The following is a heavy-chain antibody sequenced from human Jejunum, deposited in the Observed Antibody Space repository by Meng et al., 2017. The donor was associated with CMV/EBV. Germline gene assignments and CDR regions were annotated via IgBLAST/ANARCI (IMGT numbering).Heavy chain of an antibody. CDR2: IYYSGST. Sequence: GGSISRSSSYWGWIRQPPGKGLEWIGSIYYSGSTYYNPSLKSRVTISVDTSKNQFSLKLSSVTAADTAVYYCARLMVGATGYFDYWGQGTLVTVSS. V-gene: IGHV4-39*07. CDR1: GGSISRSSSY. J-gene: IGHJ4*02. D-gene: IGHD1-26*01. CDR3: ARLMVGATGYFDY.